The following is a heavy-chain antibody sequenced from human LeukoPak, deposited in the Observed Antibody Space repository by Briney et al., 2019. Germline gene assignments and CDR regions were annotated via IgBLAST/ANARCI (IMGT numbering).Heavy chain of an antibody. D-gene: IGHD3-16*01. CDR3: ARGQFPVHGYPVWFDY. Sequence: ASVKVSCKASGYTFTGYYMHWVRQAPGQGLEWMGWINPNSGGTNYAQKFQGRVTMTRDTSISTAYMELSRLRSDDTAVYYCARGQFPVHGYPVWFDYWGQGTLVTVSS. V-gene: IGHV1-2*02. CDR2: INPNSGGT. J-gene: IGHJ4*02. CDR1: GYTFTGYY.